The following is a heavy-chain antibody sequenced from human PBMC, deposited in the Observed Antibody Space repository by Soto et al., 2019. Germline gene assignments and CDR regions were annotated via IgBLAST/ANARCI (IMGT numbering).Heavy chain of an antibody. J-gene: IGHJ5*02. D-gene: IGHD6-13*01. CDR3: ARVVAAVGRFDP. Sequence: WAWHAPGQGLEWMGWISAYHGNTNYAQKLQGRVTMPTDTSTSTAYMELRSLRSDDTAVYYCARVVAAVGRFDPWGQGTLVTVSS. CDR2: ISAYHGNT. V-gene: IGHV1-18*01.